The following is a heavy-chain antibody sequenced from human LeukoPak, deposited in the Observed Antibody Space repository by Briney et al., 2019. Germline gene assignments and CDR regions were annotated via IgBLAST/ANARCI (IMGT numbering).Heavy chain of an antibody. V-gene: IGHV4-59*01. J-gene: IGHJ5*02. D-gene: IGHD3-16*01. CDR3: AREGTGGNNWFAP. CDR1: VGSISSYY. Sequence: SETLSLTCTVSVGSISSYYWSWVRQPPGKGLEWIGYIYYSGSTNYNPSRKSRVTISVDTSKNHFSLKLSSVPAADTAVYYCAREGTGGNNWFAPWGQGTLVTVSS. CDR2: IYYSGST.